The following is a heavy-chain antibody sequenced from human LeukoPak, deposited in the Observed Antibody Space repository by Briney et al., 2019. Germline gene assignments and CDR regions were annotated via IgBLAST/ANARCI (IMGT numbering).Heavy chain of an antibody. CDR2: ISYSGST. J-gene: IGHJ5*02. V-gene: IGHV4-59*08. D-gene: IGHD6-13*01. Sequence: SETLSLTCSVSGGSISHYYWSWIRQPPGKGLEWMGYISYSGSTNYNPSFKSRVTISVDTSKNQFSLKLNSVTAADTAVYYCARHGYSSSWHEFWFDPWGQGTLVTVSS. CDR1: GGSISHYY. CDR3: ARHGYSSSWHEFWFDP.